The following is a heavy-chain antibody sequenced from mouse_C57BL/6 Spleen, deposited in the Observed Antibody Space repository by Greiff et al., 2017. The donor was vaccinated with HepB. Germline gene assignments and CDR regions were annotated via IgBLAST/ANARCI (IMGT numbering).Heavy chain of an antibody. CDR2: IYPRSGNT. J-gene: IGHJ1*03. Sequence: VQLQQSGAELARPGASVKLSCKASGYTFTSYGISWVKQRTGQGLEWIGEIYPRSGNTYYNEKFKGKATLTADTSSSTAYMELRSLTSEDAAVYCCERRGDYYGSSYWYFDVWGTGTTVTVSS. CDR1: GYTFTSYG. D-gene: IGHD1-1*01. CDR3: ERRGDYYGSSYWYFDV. V-gene: IGHV1-81*01.